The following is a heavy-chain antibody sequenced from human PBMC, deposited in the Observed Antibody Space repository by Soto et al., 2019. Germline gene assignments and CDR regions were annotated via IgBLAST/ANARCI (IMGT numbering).Heavy chain of an antibody. V-gene: IGHV2-5*02. Sequence: QITLKESGPTLVKPTQTLTLTCTFSGFSLSTNEVGVGWIRQPPGKALEWLALIYWDDDKRYSASLKSRLTITKDTSKIQVVLTMTNMDPVDTATYYCAHSPLGSWALYCWGQGTLVTVSS. CDR1: GFSLSTNEVG. J-gene: IGHJ4*02. CDR2: IYWDDDK. D-gene: IGHD6-13*01. CDR3: AHSPLGSWALYC.